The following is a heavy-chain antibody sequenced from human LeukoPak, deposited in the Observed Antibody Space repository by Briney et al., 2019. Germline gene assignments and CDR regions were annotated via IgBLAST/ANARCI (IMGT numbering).Heavy chain of an antibody. V-gene: IGHV3-48*03. J-gene: IGHJ4*02. D-gene: IGHD5-12*01. Sequence: GGSLRLSCAASGFTFSSYEMNWVRQAPGEGLEWVSYISSSGSTIYYADSVKGRFTISRDNAKNSLYLQMNSLRAEDTAVYYCARGRRHYFHYGGQEPLLTVSS. CDR1: GFTFSSYE. CDR2: ISSSGSTI. CDR3: ARGRRHYFHY.